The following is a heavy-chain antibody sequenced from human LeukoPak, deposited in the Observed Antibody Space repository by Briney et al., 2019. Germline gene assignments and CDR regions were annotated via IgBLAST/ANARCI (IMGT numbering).Heavy chain of an antibody. V-gene: IGHV4-34*01. Sequence: SETLSLTCAVYGGSFSGYYWSWIRQPPWKGLEWIGEINHSGSTNYNPSLKSRVTISVDTSKSQFSLKLSSVTAADTAVYYCAREVVPAALDYWGQGTLVTVSS. CDR2: INHSGST. D-gene: IGHD2-2*01. J-gene: IGHJ4*02. CDR3: AREVVPAALDY. CDR1: GGSFSGYY.